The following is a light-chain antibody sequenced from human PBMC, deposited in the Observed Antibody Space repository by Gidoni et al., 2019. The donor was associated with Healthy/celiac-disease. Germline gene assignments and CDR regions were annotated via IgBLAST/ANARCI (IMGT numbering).Light chain of an antibody. V-gene: IGKV3-11*01. Sequence: EIVLTQSPATLSLSPGERATLSCRASQSVSSYLAWYQQKPGQAPRLLIYDASNRATGIPARFSGSGSGTDFTITISSLEPEDFAVYYWQQRSNWPPGFGGGTKVEIK. CDR1: QSVSSY. CDR2: DAS. J-gene: IGKJ4*01. CDR3: QQRSNWPPG.